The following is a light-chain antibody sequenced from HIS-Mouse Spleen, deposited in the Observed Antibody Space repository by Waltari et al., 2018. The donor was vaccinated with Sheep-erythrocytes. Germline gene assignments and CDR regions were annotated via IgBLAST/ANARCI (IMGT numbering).Light chain of an antibody. CDR3: GADHGSGSNFVYV. V-gene: IGLV9-49*01. CDR1: SGYSNYK. Sequence: QPVLTQPPSASASLGASVTLTCTLSSGYSNYKVDWYQQRPGKGPRFVMRVGPGGMVGSKGEGIPDRFSVLGSGLNRYLTIKNIQEEDESDYHCGADHGSGSNFVYVFGTGTKVTVL. CDR2: VGPGGMVG. J-gene: IGLJ1*01.